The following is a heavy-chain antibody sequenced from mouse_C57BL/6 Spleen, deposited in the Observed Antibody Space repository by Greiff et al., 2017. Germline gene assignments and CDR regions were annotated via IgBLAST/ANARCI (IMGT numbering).Heavy chain of an antibody. V-gene: IGHV1-64*01. D-gene: IGHD2-5*01. Sequence: QVQLQQPGAELVKPGASVKLSCKASGYTFTSYWMHWVKQRPGQGLEWIGMIHPNSGSTNYNEKFKSKATLTVDKSSSTAYMQLSSLTSEDSAVYYCARGKASYYSNSFDYWGQGTTLTVSS. CDR3: ARGKASYYSNSFDY. J-gene: IGHJ2*01. CDR1: GYTFTSYW. CDR2: IHPNSGST.